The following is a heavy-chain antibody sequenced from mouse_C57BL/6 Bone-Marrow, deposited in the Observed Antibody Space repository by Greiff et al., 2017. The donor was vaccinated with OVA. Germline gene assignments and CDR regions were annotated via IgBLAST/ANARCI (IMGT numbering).Heavy chain of an antibody. CDR1: GYTFTDYN. Sequence: VQLKESGPELVKPGASVKIPCKASGYTFTDYNMDWVKQSHGKSLEWIGDINPNNGGTIYNQKFKGKATLTVDKSSSTAYMELRSLTSEDTAVYYCSRYYGSRLFAYWGQGTLVTVSA. CDR3: SRYYGSRLFAY. J-gene: IGHJ3*01. V-gene: IGHV1-18*01. CDR2: INPNNGGT. D-gene: IGHD1-1*01.